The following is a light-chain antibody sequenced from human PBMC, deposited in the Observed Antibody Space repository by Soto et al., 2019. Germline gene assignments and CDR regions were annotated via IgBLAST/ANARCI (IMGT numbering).Light chain of an antibody. V-gene: IGLV2-23*01. CDR3: CSYAHSTTLV. J-gene: IGLJ2*01. CDR2: EDI. CDR1: SGVVGSYNL. Sequence: QSVLTQPASVSGSLGQSITISCTATSGVVGSYNLVSWYQLHPGNAPPQLIIYEDIKRPSGVSTRFSGSKSGNTASLTISGLQAEDVADYYCCSYAHSTTLVFGGGTKLTVL.